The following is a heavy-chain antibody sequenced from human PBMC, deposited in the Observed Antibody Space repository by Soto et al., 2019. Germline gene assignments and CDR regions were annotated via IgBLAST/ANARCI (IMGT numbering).Heavy chain of an antibody. CDR1: GGSISSGGYY. CDR3: ARDGYSSSWYAPTAGYYYMDV. V-gene: IGHV4-31*03. J-gene: IGHJ6*03. CDR2: IYYSGST. D-gene: IGHD6-13*01. Sequence: SETLSLTCTVSGGSISSGGYYWSWIRQHPGKGLEWIGYIYYSGSTYYNSSLKSRVTISVDTSKNQFSLKLSSVTAADTAVYYCARDGYSSSWYAPTAGYYYMDVWGKGTTVTVSS.